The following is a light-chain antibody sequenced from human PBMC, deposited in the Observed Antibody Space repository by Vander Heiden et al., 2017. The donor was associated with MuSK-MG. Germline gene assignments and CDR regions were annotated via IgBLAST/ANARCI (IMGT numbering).Light chain of an antibody. Sequence: IVLTQSPDSMAVSLGERATINCKSSQSVLYSPTNMNYLAWFQQKPGQPPKLLIYWASTRQSGVPDRFSGSGSGTDFTLTISSLQAEDVAVYYCQQYYATPPVTFGPGTRVEIK. CDR2: WAS. J-gene: IGKJ3*01. V-gene: IGKV4-1*01. CDR1: QSVLYSPTNMNY. CDR3: QQYYATPPVT.